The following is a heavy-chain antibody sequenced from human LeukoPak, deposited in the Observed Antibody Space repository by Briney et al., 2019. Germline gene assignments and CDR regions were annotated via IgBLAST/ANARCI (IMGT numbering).Heavy chain of an antibody. V-gene: IGHV3-9*01. J-gene: IGHJ6*02. CDR3: AKEGTETTVTTDYYYGMDV. Sequence: GGSLRLSCAASGFTFDDYAIHWVRQAPGKGLEWVSGISWNSGSIGYADSVKGRFTISRDNAKNSLYLQMNSLRAEDTALYYCAKEGTETTVTTDYYYGMDVWGQGTTVTVSS. CDR2: ISWNSGSI. CDR1: GFTFDDYA. D-gene: IGHD4-17*01.